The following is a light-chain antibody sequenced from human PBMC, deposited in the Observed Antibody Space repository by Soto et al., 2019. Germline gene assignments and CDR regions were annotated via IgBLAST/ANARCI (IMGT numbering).Light chain of an antibody. V-gene: IGKV3D-7*01. CDR3: HQDINLPWT. Sequence: EIVLTQSPATLSLSPGERATLSCRASQTVSRMYLSWFQQKPGQAPRLLIYGTSTRATGIQVRFTGSGAGTDFTPTNSSLQHEDFAVYFCHQDINLPWTFGQGTKVEIK. CDR2: GTS. CDR1: QTVSRMY. J-gene: IGKJ1*01.